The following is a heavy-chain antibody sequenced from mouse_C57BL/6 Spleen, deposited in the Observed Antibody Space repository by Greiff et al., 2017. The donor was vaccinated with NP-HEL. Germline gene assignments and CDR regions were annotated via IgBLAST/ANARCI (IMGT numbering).Heavy chain of an antibody. CDR3: ARSLLGRAGFAY. V-gene: IGHV1-82*01. J-gene: IGHJ3*01. D-gene: IGHD1-1*01. CDR1: GYAFSSSW. Sequence: QVQLQQSGPELVKPGASVKISCKASGYAFSSSWMNWVKQRPGQGLEWIGRIYPGGGDTNYNGKFKGKATLTADKSSSTAYMQLSSLTSEDSAVYFCARSLLGRAGFAYWGQGTLVTVSA. CDR2: IYPGGGDT.